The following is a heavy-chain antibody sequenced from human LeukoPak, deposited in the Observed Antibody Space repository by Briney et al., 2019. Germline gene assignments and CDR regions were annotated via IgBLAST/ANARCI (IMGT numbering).Heavy chain of an antibody. D-gene: IGHD1-26*01. CDR1: GFTVSSNY. J-gene: IGHJ4*02. Sequence: GGSLRLSCAASGFTVSSNYMSWVRQAPGKGLEWVSVIYSGGSTYYAGSVKGRFTISRDNSKNTLYLQVNSLRAEDTAVYYCARGLSGSYHYFDYWGQGTLVTVSS. CDR2: IYSGGST. CDR3: ARGLSGSYHYFDY. V-gene: IGHV3-53*01.